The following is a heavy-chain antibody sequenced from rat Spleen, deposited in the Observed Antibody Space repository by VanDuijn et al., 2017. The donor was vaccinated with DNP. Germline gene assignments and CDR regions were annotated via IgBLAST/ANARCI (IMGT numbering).Heavy chain of an antibody. CDR3: ARSWGDDGYPPFAY. J-gene: IGHJ3*01. CDR2: IIYDGSTT. V-gene: IGHV5-29*01. D-gene: IGHD1-12*03. CDR1: GFTFSNYD. Sequence: EVQLVESGGGLVQPGRSMKLSCAASGFTFSNYDMAWVRQAPTKGLEWVATIIYDGSTTYYRDSVKGRFTISRDNAKSTLYLQMDSLRSEDTATYYCARSWGDDGYPPFAYWGQGTLVTVSS.